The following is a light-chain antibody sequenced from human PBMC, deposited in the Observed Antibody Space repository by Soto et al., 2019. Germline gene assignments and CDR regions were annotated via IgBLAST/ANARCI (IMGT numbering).Light chain of an antibody. CDR2: DAS. Sequence: EIVLTQSPATLSLSPGERATLSCRASQSVSSYLAWYQQKPGQAPRLLIYDASHRATGIPARFSGRGSGTDSTLNLSSLEPQDFAVYYCKQHSNWPPYTLGQGTKLEIK. CDR3: KQHSNWPPYT. V-gene: IGKV3-11*01. CDR1: QSVSSY. J-gene: IGKJ2*01.